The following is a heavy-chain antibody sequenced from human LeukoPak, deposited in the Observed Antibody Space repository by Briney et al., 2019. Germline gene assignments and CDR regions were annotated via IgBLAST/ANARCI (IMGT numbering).Heavy chain of an antibody. J-gene: IGHJ4*02. CDR2: ISGRGDKT. CDR1: GFPFSAYAMRWVRQAP. D-gene: IGHD3-10*01. V-gene: IGHV3-23*01. CDR3: AKSRAGATVVGGEFDY. Sequence: GGSLRLPCAASGFPFSAYAMRWVRQAPMSWVRQAPGKGLEWVGTISGRGDKTYYADSVKGRFNISRDNSKNTLYLQMNSLRAEDTALYYCAKSRAGATVVGGEFDYWGRGALVTVSS.